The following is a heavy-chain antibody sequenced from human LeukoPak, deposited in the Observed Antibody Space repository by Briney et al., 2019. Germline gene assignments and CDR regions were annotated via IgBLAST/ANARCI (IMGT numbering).Heavy chain of an antibody. CDR3: ARGLTYDSSTYYISIPLDY. CDR1: GYTFTSYD. CDR2: INPNSGNT. V-gene: IGHV1-8*01. J-gene: IGHJ4*02. Sequence: ASVKVSCKASGYTFTSYDINWVRQATGQGLEWMGWINPNSGNTGYAQKFQGRVTMTRNTSISTAYTELSSLRSEDTAVYYCARGLTYDSSTYYISIPLDYWGQGTLVTVSS. D-gene: IGHD3-22*01.